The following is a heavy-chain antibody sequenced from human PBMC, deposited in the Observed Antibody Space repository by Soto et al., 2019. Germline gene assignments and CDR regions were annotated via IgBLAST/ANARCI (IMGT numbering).Heavy chain of an antibody. V-gene: IGHV1-69*13. CDR2: IIPIFGTA. CDR3: AREEGDSSSWYGMDV. Sequence: ASVKVSCKASGGTFSSYAISWVRQAPGQGLEWMGGIIPIFGTANYAQKFQGRVTITADESTSTAYMELSSLRSEDTAVYYCAREEGDSSSWYGMDVWGQGTTVTVSS. CDR1: GGTFSSYA. J-gene: IGHJ6*02. D-gene: IGHD6-13*01.